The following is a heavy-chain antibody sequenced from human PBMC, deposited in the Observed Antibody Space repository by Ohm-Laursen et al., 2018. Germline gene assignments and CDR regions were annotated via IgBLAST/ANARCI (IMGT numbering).Heavy chain of an antibody. V-gene: IGHV3-66*01. CDR3: ARGSDIVVTKGYYGMDV. CDR2: IYTGGST. Sequence: SLRLSCAASGFTVSDNYMTWVRQAPGKGLEWVSIIYTGGSTDYADSVKGRLTISRDNFKNTLFLQMNSLRVEDTAVYYCARGSDIVVTKGYYGMDVWGQGTTVTVSS. D-gene: IGHD2-21*01. J-gene: IGHJ6*02. CDR1: GFTVSDNY.